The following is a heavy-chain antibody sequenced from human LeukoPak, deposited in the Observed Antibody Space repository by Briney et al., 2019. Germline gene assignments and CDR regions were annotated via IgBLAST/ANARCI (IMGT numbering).Heavy chain of an antibody. V-gene: IGHV1-2*02. Sequence: ASVKVSCKASGYTFTGYYMHWVRQAPGQGLEWMGWIDPKSGGTVYAQKFQGRVTMTRDTSSSTAYMELSRLRFDDTVVYYCARGPRITIFGVVMANDAFDIWGQGTMVTVSS. J-gene: IGHJ3*02. CDR1: GYTFTGYY. D-gene: IGHD3-3*01. CDR2: IDPKSGGT. CDR3: ARGPRITIFGVVMANDAFDI.